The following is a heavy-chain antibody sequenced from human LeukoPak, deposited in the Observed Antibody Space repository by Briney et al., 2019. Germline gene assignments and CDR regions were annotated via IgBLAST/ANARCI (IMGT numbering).Heavy chain of an antibody. D-gene: IGHD3-10*01. J-gene: IGHJ4*02. CDR1: GFTFKNAW. Sequence: PGGSLRLSCAASGFTFKNAWMNWVRQAPGKGLEWVGRIRSKTDGGTTDNAAPMKGRFTISRDDSKNTLFLQMNSLKTEDTAVYYCATDYYGSGSPGFGYWGQGNMVTVSS. CDR3: ATDYYGSGSPGFGY. CDR2: IRSKTDGGTT. V-gene: IGHV3-15*07.